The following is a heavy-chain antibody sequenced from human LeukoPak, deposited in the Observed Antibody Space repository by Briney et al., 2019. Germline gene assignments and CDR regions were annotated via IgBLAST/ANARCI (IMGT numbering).Heavy chain of an antibody. J-gene: IGHJ3*02. CDR3: AREGIRNDAFDI. V-gene: IGHV1-2*02. Sequence: MGWITPNIGGTNYAQKFQGRVTMTRDTSISTAYMELSRLRSDDTAVYYCAREGIRNDAFDIWGQGTMVTVSS. CDR2: ITPNIGGT. D-gene: IGHD2-15*01.